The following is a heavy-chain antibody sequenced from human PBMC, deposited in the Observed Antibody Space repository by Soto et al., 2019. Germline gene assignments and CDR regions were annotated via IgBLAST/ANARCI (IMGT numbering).Heavy chain of an antibody. D-gene: IGHD4-17*01. Sequence: EVQLLQSGGGLVQPGGSLRLSCVGSGFTFSRYAMIWVRQTPGKGLEWVSGIGDRGTTTYYADSVKGRFTISRDNSGNTLFLQMNSLRAEDTAVDYCAKDRLGDYYYYGMAVWGQGTTVTVS. CDR1: GFTFSRYA. CDR2: IGDRGTTT. J-gene: IGHJ6*02. V-gene: IGHV3-23*01. CDR3: AKDRLGDYYYYGMAV.